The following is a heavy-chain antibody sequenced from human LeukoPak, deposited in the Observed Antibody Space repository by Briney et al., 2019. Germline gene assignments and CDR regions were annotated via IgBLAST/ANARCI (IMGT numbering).Heavy chain of an antibody. J-gene: IGHJ4*02. CDR3: ARDLNDYVWGSYRGNFDY. V-gene: IGHV3-7*01. CDR1: GFTFSSYW. D-gene: IGHD3-16*02. Sequence: GGSLRLSCAASGFTFSSYWMSWVRQAPGKGLEWVANIKQDGSEKYYVDSVKGRFTISRDNAKNSLYLQMNSLRAEDTAVYYCARDLNDYVWGSYRGNFDYWGQGTLVTVSS. CDR2: IKQDGSEK.